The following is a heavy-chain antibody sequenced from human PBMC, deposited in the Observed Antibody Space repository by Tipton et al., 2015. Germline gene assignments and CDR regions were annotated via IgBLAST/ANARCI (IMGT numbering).Heavy chain of an antibody. D-gene: IGHD1-1*01. CDR3: ATGRTLYGMAYTMDV. J-gene: IGHJ6*02. V-gene: IGHV3-23*01. Sequence: SLRLSCAASGFTFSSYAMTWVRQAPGKGLEWVSSLTAGGGSTYYADSVKGRFTISRDESKSTLFLQMNSLRAEDTAVYYCATGRTLYGMAYTMDVWGQGTTVTVSS. CDR2: LTAGGGST. CDR1: GFTFSSYA.